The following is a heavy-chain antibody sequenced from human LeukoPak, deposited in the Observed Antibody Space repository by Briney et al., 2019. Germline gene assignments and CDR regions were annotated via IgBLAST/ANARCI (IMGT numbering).Heavy chain of an antibody. CDR3: AKNPTAIGYGMDV. CDR1: GFTFSDYY. V-gene: IGHV3-11*01. CDR2: ISSSGSTI. J-gene: IGHJ6*02. D-gene: IGHD2-21*02. Sequence: GGSLRLSCAASGFTFSDYYMSWIRQAPGKGLEWVSYISSSGSTIYYADSVKGRFTISRDNSKNTLYLQMNSLRAEDTAVYYCAKNPTAIGYGMDVWGQGTTVTVSS.